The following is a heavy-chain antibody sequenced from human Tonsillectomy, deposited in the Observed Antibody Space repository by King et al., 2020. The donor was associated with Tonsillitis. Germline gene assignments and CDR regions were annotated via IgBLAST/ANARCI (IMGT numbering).Heavy chain of an antibody. D-gene: IGHD3-3*01. CDR3: ASSITIFGVVIFNY. V-gene: IGHV4-31*03. CDR2: IYYSGST. Sequence: VQLQESGPGLVKPSQTLSLTCTVSGGSISSGGYYWRWIRQHPGKGLEWIGYIYYSGSTYYNPSLKSRVTISVDTSKNQFSLKLSSVTAADTAVYYCASSITIFGVVIFNYWGQGTLVTVSS. J-gene: IGHJ4*02. CDR1: GGSISSGGYY.